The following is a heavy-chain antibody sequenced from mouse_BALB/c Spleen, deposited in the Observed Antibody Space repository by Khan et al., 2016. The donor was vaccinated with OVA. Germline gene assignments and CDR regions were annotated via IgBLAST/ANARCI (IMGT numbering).Heavy chain of an antibody. CDR2: SNPSNGRT. D-gene: IGHD2-1*01. V-gene: IGHV1S81*02. Sequence: VKLQQSGAELVNPGASVNLSCKASGYTLTSYWMHWVKQRPGQGLEWIGESNPSNGRTNYNEKFKSKATLTVDKSSSTAYMQLSSPTSEDSAVYYCARLLINFDYWGQGTTLTVSS. CDR3: ARLLINFDY. J-gene: IGHJ2*01. CDR1: GYTLTSYW.